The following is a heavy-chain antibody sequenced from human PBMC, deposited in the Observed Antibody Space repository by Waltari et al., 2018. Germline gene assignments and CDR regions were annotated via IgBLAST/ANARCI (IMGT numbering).Heavy chain of an antibody. Sequence: EVQLVESGGGVRRPGGSLRLSCAASGFNFDDHGMRWVRQAPGKGLEWVSIINWNGGSTCYADSGRGRFTIARDNAKNSLYLQMNSLRADDTALYYCAREKLMGEYIDYWGQGTLVTVSS. CDR3: AREKLMGEYIDY. D-gene: IGHD2-15*01. J-gene: IGHJ4*02. CDR2: INWNGGST. CDR1: GFNFDDHG. V-gene: IGHV3-20*04.